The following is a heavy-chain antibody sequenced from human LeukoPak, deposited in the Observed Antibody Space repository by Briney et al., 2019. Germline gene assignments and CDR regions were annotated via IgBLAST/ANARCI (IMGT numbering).Heavy chain of an antibody. CDR1: GGSISSYY. Sequence: SETLSLTCTVSGGSISSYYWSWIRQPPGKGLEWIGYIYYSGSTNYNPSLKRRVTISVDTSKNQFSLKLSSVTAADTAVYYCARDFSGGLDAFDIWGQGTMVTVSS. D-gene: IGHD4-23*01. V-gene: IGHV4-59*01. CDR3: ARDFSGGLDAFDI. CDR2: IYYSGST. J-gene: IGHJ3*02.